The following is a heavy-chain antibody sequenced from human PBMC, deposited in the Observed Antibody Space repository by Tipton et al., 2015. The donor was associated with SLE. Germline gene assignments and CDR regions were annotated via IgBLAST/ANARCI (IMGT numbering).Heavy chain of an antibody. CDR1: GGSISTYY. V-gene: IGHV4-59*12. D-gene: IGHD3-10*01. J-gene: IGHJ4*02. CDR2: IYHTGST. Sequence: TLSLTCTVSGGSISTYYWSWIRQPPKQGLEWIGWIYHTGSTYDNPSFKSRVTISVDTSKNQFSLKLSSVTAADTAVYYCARTEQGTGSYYRLVFEIWGQGTLVTVSS. CDR3: ARTEQGTGSYYRLVFEI.